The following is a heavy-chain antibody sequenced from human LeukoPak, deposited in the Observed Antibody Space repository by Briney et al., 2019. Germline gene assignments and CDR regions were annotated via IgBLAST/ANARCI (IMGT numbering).Heavy chain of an antibody. Sequence: PGGSLRLSCAASGFIASSNHKSWVRQAPGKRLEWVSVSYSGGGTFYADSVKGRFTMSRDHSKSTVYLQMNRLRPEDTAVYYCARDLGPMDVWGKGTTVTVSS. J-gene: IGHJ6*04. CDR2: SYSGGGT. V-gene: IGHV3-53*05. CDR3: ARDLGPMDV. D-gene: IGHD7-27*01. CDR1: GFIASSNH.